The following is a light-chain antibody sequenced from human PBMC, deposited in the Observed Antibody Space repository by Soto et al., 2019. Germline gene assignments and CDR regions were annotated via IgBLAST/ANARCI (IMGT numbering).Light chain of an antibody. Sequence: QSALTQPASVSGSPGQSITISCTGTSSDLGGYNYVSWYQQHPGKAPKLMIYDVSNRPSGVSNRFSGSKSGNTASLTISGLQAEDEADYYCSSYTSSSTLFGRGTKLTVL. CDR3: SSYTSSSTL. V-gene: IGLV2-14*01. J-gene: IGLJ2*01. CDR1: SSDLGGYNY. CDR2: DVS.